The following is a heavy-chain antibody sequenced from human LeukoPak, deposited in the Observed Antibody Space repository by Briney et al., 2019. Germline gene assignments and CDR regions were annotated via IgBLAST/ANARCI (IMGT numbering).Heavy chain of an antibody. J-gene: IGHJ4*02. Sequence: GGSLRLSCAASGFTFSSYSMNWVRQAPGKGLEWVSYISSSSSTIYYADSVKGRFTISRDNAKNSLYLQMNSLRAEDTAVYYCARVGALSSSWLLYWGQGTLVTVSS. CDR2: ISSSSSTI. CDR3: ARVGALSSSWLLY. D-gene: IGHD6-13*01. V-gene: IGHV3-48*01. CDR1: GFTFSSYS.